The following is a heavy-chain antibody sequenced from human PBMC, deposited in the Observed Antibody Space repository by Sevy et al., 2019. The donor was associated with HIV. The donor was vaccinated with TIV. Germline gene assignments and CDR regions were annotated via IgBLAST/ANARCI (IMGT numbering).Heavy chain of an antibody. CDR3: ARGGYYYDNAAYYALDS. Sequence: GGSLRLSCAATGFTFSNYAMHWVRQTPGKGLEWVAIIWSDGRFENHGDSVKGRFTISLDKSKNTRYLQMNNVRVEDTAVYYCARGGYYYDNAAYYALDSWGQGTLVTVSS. CDR1: GFTFSNYA. J-gene: IGHJ4*02. CDR2: IWSDGRFE. V-gene: IGHV3-33*01. D-gene: IGHD3-22*01.